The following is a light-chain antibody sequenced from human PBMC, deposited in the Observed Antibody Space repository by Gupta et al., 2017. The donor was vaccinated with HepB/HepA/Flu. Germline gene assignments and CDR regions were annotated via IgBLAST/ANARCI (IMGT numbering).Light chain of an antibody. V-gene: IGKV2-28*01. CDR2: LGS. CDR3: RQALQTPRA. Sequence: EIVMTQFPLSLPVTPGEPASISCRSSQSLLHSNGYNDLDWYLQKPGQSPQLLIYLGSNRASGVPDRFSGSGSGTDFTLKISRGEAEDVGVYYCRQALQTPRAFGQGTKVEIK. J-gene: IGKJ1*01. CDR1: QSLLHSNGYND.